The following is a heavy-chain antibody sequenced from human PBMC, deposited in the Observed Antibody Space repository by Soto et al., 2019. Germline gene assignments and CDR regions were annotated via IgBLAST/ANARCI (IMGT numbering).Heavy chain of an antibody. CDR2: IYPGDSDT. CDR1: GYSFTNYW. V-gene: IGHV5-51*01. CDR3: ARDGLSSSSSFDY. J-gene: IGHJ4*02. Sequence: SGESLKISCKGSGYSFTNYWIGWARQMPGKGMEWMGIIYPGDSDTRYGPSFQGQVTFSVDKSISTAYLQWSSLKASDTAMYYCARDGLSSSSSFDYWGQGTLVTVSS. D-gene: IGHD6-6*01.